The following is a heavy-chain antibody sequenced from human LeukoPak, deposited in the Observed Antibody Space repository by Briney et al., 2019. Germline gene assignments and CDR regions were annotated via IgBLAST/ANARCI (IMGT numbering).Heavy chain of an antibody. D-gene: IGHD6-13*01. Sequence: PGGSLRLSCAASGFTFDDYGMSWVRQAPGKGLEWVSGINWNGGSTGYADSVKGRFTISRDNAKNSLYLQMNSLRAEDTALYHCARVPYSSSWYPFDYWGQGTLVTVSS. CDR3: ARVPYSSSWYPFDY. J-gene: IGHJ4*02. CDR2: INWNGGST. V-gene: IGHV3-20*01. CDR1: GFTFDDYG.